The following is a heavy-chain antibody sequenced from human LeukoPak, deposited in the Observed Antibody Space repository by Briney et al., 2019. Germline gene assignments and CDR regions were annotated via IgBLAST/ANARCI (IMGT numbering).Heavy chain of an antibody. D-gene: IGHD2-8*01. CDR3: ARGNGRDYYFDY. J-gene: IGHJ4*02. V-gene: IGHV4-34*01. CDR1: GGSFSGYY. Sequence: SETLSLTCAVYGGSFSGYYWSWIRQPPGKGLEWIGEINHSGSTNYNPSLKSRVTISVDTSKNQFSLKLSSVTAADTAVYYCARGNGRDYYFDYWGQGTLVTVSS. CDR2: INHSGST.